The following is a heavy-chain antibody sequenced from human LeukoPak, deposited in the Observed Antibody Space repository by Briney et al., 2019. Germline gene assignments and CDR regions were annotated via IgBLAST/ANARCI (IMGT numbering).Heavy chain of an antibody. V-gene: IGHV3-30*18. CDR1: GFTFSSYG. Sequence: GGSLRLSCAASGFTFSSYGMHWVRQAPGKGLEWVAVISYDGSNKYYADSVKGRFTISRDNSKNTLYLQMNSLRAEDTAVYYCAKDGGGNYYFDYWGQGTLVTVS. CDR3: AKDGGGNYYFDY. D-gene: IGHD4-23*01. J-gene: IGHJ4*02. CDR2: ISYDGSNK.